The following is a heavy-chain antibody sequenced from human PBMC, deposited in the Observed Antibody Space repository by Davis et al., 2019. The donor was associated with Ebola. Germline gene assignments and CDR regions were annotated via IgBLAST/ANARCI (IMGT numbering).Heavy chain of an antibody. J-gene: IGHJ6*02. CDR3: ARCIAAGPNIFQSPKDGLDV. V-gene: IGHV1-18*01. Sequence: ASVKVSCKASGYTFGSHGFSWVRQVPGQGLEWMGWINDYNGNTKYAQKFQGRVTMTRETSPTKAYMELTSLRSDDTAVYYCARCIAAGPNIFQSPKDGLDVWGQGTTVTVSS. D-gene: IGHD6-6*01. CDR1: GYTFGSHG. CDR2: INDYNGNT.